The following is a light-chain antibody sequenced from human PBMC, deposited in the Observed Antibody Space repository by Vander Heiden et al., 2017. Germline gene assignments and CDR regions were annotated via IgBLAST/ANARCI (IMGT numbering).Light chain of an antibody. CDR2: KAS. CDR3: QQYNTYSWT. Sequence: DIQMTQSPSTLSASAGERVTITCRASQSVSSWLAWYQQKPVKAPNLLIYKASTLESGVPSRFSGSGSGTEFTLTISSLQPDDFATYYCQQYNTYSWTFGQGTKVEIK. J-gene: IGKJ1*01. V-gene: IGKV1-5*03. CDR1: QSVSSW.